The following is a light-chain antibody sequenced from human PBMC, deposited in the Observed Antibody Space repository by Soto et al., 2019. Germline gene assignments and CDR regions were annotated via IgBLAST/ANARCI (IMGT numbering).Light chain of an antibody. J-gene: IGKJ2*01. CDR2: SAS. Sequence: IQMTQSPSSLSATVGDRVTITCRASQDVSSYLVWYQHKPGKAPELLIYSASTLQGGVPLRFSGSGSGTEFTLTINGLQPEDFATYYCQQLSYYPRTFGQGTKLEIK. CDR1: QDVSSY. CDR3: QQLSYYPRT. V-gene: IGKV1-9*01.